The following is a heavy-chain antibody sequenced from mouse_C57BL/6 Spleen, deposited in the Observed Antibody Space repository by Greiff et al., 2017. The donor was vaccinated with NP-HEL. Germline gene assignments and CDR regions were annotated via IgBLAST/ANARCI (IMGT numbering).Heavy chain of an antibody. CDR3: ARKGYYGSSPYAMDY. D-gene: IGHD1-1*01. V-gene: IGHV1-52*01. CDR2: IDPSDSET. J-gene: IGHJ4*01. CDR1: GYTFTSYW. Sequence: QVQLQQPGAELVRPGSSVKLSCKASGYTFTSYWMHWVKQRPIQGLEWIGKIDPSDSETHYNQKFKDKATLTVDKSSSTAYMQLSSLTSEDSAVYYCARKGYYGSSPYAMDYWGQGTSVTVSS.